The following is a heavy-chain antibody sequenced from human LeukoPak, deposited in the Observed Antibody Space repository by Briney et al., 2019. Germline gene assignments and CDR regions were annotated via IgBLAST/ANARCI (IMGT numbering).Heavy chain of an antibody. CDR2: IKQDGSEK. CDR1: GFTFSSYW. V-gene: IGHV3-7*01. Sequence: GGSLRLSCAAPGFTFSSYWMSWVRQAPGKGLEWVANIKQDGSEKYYVDSVKGRFTISRDNAKNSLYLQMNSLRAEDTAVYYCARVDIVVVPAAISYWGQGTLVTVSS. D-gene: IGHD2-2*01. J-gene: IGHJ4*02. CDR3: ARVDIVVVPAAISY.